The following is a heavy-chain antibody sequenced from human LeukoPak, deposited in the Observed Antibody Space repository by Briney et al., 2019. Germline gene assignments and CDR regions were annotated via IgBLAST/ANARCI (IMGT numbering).Heavy chain of an antibody. CDR3: SVNMGSGYRFDY. D-gene: IGHD3-22*01. CDR2: ISYDGSNT. CDR1: GFTFSSYG. J-gene: IGHJ4*02. V-gene: IGHV3-30*03. Sequence: GRSLRLSCAASGFTFSSYGMYWVRQAPGKGLEWVATISYDGSNTYYADSLKGRFTISRGISKNTLYLQMNSLRAEDTAVYYCSVNMGSGYRFDYWGQGTLVTVSS.